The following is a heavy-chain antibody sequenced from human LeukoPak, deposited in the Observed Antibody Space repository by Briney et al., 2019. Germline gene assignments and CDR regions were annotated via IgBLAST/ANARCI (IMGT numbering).Heavy chain of an antibody. D-gene: IGHD1-26*01. Sequence: PSETLSLTCNVSGGSISGGGYYWGWVRQTAGKGLEWIGSIHSSGTTSTNPSLRSRVTVSLDTSKNQFSLRLTSLSSADTAVYYCAREVQTGGNYYLDYFTYMDVWGKGATVTVSS. CDR3: AREVQTGGNYYLDYFTYMDV. J-gene: IGHJ6*03. CDR2: IHSSGTT. V-gene: IGHV4-61*08. CDR1: GGSISGGGYY.